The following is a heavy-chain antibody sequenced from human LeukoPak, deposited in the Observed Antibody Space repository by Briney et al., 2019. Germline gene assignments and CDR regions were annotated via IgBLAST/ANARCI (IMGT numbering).Heavy chain of an antibody. CDR2: IYPGDSDT. CDR3: ARHPYYYDSSGYYYRYNWFDP. Sequence: GESLKISCKGSGYSFTSYWIGWVRQMPGKGLEWMGIIYPGDSDTRYSPSFQGQVTIPADKSISTAYLQWSSLKASDTAMYYCARHPYYYDSSGYYYRYNWFDPWGQGTLVTVSS. D-gene: IGHD3-22*01. CDR1: GYSFTSYW. J-gene: IGHJ5*02. V-gene: IGHV5-51*01.